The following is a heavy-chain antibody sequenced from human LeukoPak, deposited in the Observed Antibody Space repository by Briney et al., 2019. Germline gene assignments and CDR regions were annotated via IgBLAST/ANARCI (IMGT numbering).Heavy chain of an antibody. CDR1: GFAFNSYE. CDR2: ISSSGSIK. CDR3: ARARYTSGWETLDY. Sequence: GGSLRLSCIASGFAFNSYEMNWVRQAPGKGLEWVSYISSSGSIKHYADSVKGRFTISRDNAKNSLYLQINSLRAEDTAVYYCARARYTSGWETLDYWGQGTLVTVSS. D-gene: IGHD6-19*01. J-gene: IGHJ4*02. V-gene: IGHV3-48*03.